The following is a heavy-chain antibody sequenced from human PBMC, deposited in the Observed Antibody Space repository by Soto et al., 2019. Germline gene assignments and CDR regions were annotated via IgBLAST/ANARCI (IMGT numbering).Heavy chain of an antibody. Sequence: QVQLVESGGGVVQPGRSLRLSCAASGFTFSSYGMHWVRQAPGKGLEWVAVIWYDGSNKYYADSVKGRFTISRDNAKNALDQQMNSLRAEDTAVYYCARDVELWVGELSYAFDIWGQGTMVAVSS. CDR3: ARDVELWVGELSYAFDI. CDR1: GFTFSSYG. CDR2: IWYDGSNK. V-gene: IGHV3-33*01. J-gene: IGHJ3*02. D-gene: IGHD3-10*01.